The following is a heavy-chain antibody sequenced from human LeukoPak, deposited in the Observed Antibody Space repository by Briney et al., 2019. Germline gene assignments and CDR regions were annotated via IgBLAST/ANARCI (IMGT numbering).Heavy chain of an antibody. CDR2: IYSSGST. V-gene: IGHV4-4*07. CDR3: ARLRLYSSSTFEY. J-gene: IGHJ4*02. D-gene: IGHD3-16*01. CDR1: GAPIRTYD. Sequence: AETLSLTCTVSGAPIRTYDWTLIRQPAGKGLEWIGRIYSSGSTNSNPPLKSRVTMSVDTSKNQFSLKLTSVTAADTALYYCARLRLYSSSTFEYWGQGAQVTVSS.